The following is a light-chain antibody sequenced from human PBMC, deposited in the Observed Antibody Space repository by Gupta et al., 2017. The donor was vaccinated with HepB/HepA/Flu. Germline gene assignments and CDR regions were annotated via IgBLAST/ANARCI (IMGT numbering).Light chain of an antibody. CDR3: QQHENLPPIT. V-gene: IGKV1-33*01. J-gene: IGKJ4*01. Sequence: DIQMTQSPSSLSASVGDRVTITFQASQDISNYLNWYQQKQGKAPKLLIYDASNWETGVPSRFSGSGFGKDFTFTISSRQQEDIAAYYYQQHENLPPITFGRGTKVEIK. CDR1: QDISNY. CDR2: DAS.